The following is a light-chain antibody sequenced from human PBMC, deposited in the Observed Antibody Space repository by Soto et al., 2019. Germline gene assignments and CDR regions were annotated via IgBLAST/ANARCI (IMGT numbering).Light chain of an antibody. CDR1: GSNIGSNT. CDR2: GNN. Sequence: QSVLTQPPSASGTPGQRVTISCSGSGSNIGSNTVNWYQQLPGTAPKLLIYGNNERPSGVPDRFSGSKSGTSASLAISGLQSEDEADYYCAAWDDSLNGYVFGTGTKVTVL. CDR3: AAWDDSLNGYV. V-gene: IGLV1-44*01. J-gene: IGLJ1*01.